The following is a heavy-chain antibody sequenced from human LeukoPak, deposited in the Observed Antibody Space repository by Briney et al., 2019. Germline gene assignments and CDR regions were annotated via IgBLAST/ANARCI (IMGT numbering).Heavy chain of an antibody. Sequence: ASVKISCKAYGYTFTSYGISWVRQGPGKVLDCMGWIRAYNGNTNYAQKLQGRVTMTTDTSTSTAYMELRSLRSDDTAVYYCARASSGSYAAYLGQVTLVTVSS. CDR3: ARASSGSYAAY. D-gene: IGHD6-19*01. CDR2: IRAYNGNT. V-gene: IGHV1-18*04. CDR1: GYTFTSYG. J-gene: IGHJ4*02.